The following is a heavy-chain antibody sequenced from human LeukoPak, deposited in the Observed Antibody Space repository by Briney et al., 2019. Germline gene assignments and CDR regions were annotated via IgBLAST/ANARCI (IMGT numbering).Heavy chain of an antibody. V-gene: IGHV3-33*01. Sequence: GGSLRLSCAASGFTFSSYGMHWVRQAPGKGLEWVACIWYDGSNKYYADSVKGRFTISRDNSKNTLYLQMNSLRAEDTAVYYCARARDYGDYEMSDAFDIWGQGTMVTVSS. CDR1: GFTFSSYG. CDR2: IWYDGSNK. J-gene: IGHJ3*02. CDR3: ARARDYGDYEMSDAFDI. D-gene: IGHD4-17*01.